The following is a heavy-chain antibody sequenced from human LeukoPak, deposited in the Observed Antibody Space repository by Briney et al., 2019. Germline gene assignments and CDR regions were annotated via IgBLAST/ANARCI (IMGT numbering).Heavy chain of an antibody. J-gene: IGHJ4*02. CDR2: VYSSGRT. CDR3: ARGKYDASGYYQQFEF. CDR1: GGSISSYY. V-gene: IGHV4-4*07. Sequence: SETLSLTCTVSGGSISSYYWSWIRQPPGKGLEWIGRVYSSGRTNYNPSLESRVTMSLEAPKKQLSLKLTSVTAADTAVYYCARGKYDASGYYQQFEFWGQGTRVTVSS. D-gene: IGHD3-22*01.